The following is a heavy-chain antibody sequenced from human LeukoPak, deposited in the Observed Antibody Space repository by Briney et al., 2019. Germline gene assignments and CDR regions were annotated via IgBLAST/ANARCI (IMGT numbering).Heavy chain of an antibody. D-gene: IGHD1-7*01. J-gene: IGHJ5*02. CDR1: GGSISSGDYY. V-gene: IGHV4-30-4*08. Sequence: SETLSLTCTVSGGSISSGDYYWSWIRQPPGKGLEWIGYIYYSRSTYYNPALKSRVTISVDTSKTQFSLKLRSVTAADTAVYYCARDVRNWNYGRFDPWGQGTLVTVSS. CDR2: IYYSRST. CDR3: ARDVRNWNYGRFDP.